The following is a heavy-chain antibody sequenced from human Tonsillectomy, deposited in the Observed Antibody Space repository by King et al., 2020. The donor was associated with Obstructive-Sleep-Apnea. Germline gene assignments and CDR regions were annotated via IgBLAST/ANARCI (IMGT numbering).Heavy chain of an antibody. CDR3: STVCLLYFGMDV. Sequence: VQLVESGGGLVKPGESLRLSCAASGFFFTSAWMTWVRQAPGKGLEWVGRIKSKSDGGSIDYAASLRGRFTISRDDSKNTLFLDMSGLKSEDTGVYYCSTVCLLYFGMDVWGQGTTVTVSS. J-gene: IGHJ6*02. D-gene: IGHD3-16*01. V-gene: IGHV3-15*01. CDR2: IKSKSDGGSI. CDR1: GFFFTSAW.